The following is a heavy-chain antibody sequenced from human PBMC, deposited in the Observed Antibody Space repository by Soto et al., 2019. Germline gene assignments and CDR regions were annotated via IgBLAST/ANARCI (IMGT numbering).Heavy chain of an antibody. CDR2: IYNDGTYS. D-gene: IGHD3-10*01. J-gene: IGHJ4*02. CDR3: TRGPRPISTGTGDY. CDR1: GFIFKMYW. Sequence: EVQLVESGEGLVPPGGSVRLSCAASGFIFKMYWMHWVRQSPGKGLVWISRIYNDGTYSDYADSVRGRFTISRDNVNDTLYLQMNNLRAEDSGLYYCTRGPRPISTGTGDYWGQGTQVTVSS. V-gene: IGHV3-74*01.